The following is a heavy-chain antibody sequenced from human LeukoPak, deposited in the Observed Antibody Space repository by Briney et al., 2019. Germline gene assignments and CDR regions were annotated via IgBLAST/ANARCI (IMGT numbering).Heavy chain of an antibody. D-gene: IGHD2-21*02. V-gene: IGHV1-2*02. J-gene: IGHJ4*02. CDR3: VREGNELLSKNFDY. CDR1: RFTFTAYY. CDR2: INPHSGVT. Sequence: ASVKVSCKASRFTFTAYYIHWVRQAPGQGLEWMGYINPHSGVTSSSQNFQGRVTMTTDTSISAAYMELSSLISDDTAMYYCVREGNELLSKNFDYWGPGTLVTVSS.